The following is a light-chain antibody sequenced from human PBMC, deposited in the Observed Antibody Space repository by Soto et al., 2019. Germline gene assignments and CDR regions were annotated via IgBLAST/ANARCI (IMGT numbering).Light chain of an antibody. V-gene: IGKV3-15*01. J-gene: IGKJ3*01. Sequence: EIVMTQSPATLSVSPGERATLSCRASQSVNSNLAWYQQKPGQAPRLLIYDASTRATGIPARFSGSGSGTEFTLIISSLQSEDFAIYYCQHYNNWPPLFSLGPGTKVDI. CDR1: QSVNSN. CDR3: QHYNNWPPLFS. CDR2: DAS.